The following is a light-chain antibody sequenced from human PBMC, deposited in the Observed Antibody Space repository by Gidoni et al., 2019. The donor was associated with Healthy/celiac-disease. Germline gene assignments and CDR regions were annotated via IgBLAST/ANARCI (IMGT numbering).Light chain of an antibody. J-gene: IGLJ1*01. Sequence: QSALTHPRSVSGSPGQSVTISCTGTSSDVGGYHYVPWYQQHPGKAPKLMIYDVSKRPSGVPDRFSGSKSGNTASLTISGLQAEDEADYYCCSYAGSYTFDVFGTGTKVTVL. CDR1: SSDVGGYHY. CDR2: DVS. CDR3: CSYAGSYTFDV. V-gene: IGLV2-11*01.